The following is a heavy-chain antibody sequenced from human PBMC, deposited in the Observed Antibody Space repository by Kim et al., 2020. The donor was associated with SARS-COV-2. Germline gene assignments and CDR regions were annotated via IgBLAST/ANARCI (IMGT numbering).Heavy chain of an antibody. CDR2: IKQDGSEK. Sequence: GGSLRLSCAASGFTFSSSWMSWVRQSPGKGLEWVANIKQDGSEKYYVDSLKGRLTISRDNAKNSLFLDMNSLRAEDTAVYYCARDLVLITHARYFHYWGQGALVTVSS. CDR1: GFTFSSSW. D-gene: IGHD3-22*01. J-gene: IGHJ4*02. V-gene: IGHV3-7*03. CDR3: ARDLVLITHARYFHY.